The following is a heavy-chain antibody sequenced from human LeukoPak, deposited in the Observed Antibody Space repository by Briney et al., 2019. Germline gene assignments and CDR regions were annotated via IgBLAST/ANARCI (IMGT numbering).Heavy chain of an antibody. D-gene: IGHD3-22*01. CDR2: IDHSGST. Sequence: PSETLSLTCAVSGGSIINSNWWSWVRQPPGKGLEWIGEIDHSGSTSYNPSLKSRVTMSVDRSQNQFSLRLSTVTAADTAVYYCVRAPYYDSSGYDIRLAFDIWGQGTMVTVSS. J-gene: IGHJ3*02. CDR3: VRAPYYDSSGYDIRLAFDI. V-gene: IGHV4-4*02. CDR1: GGSIINSNW.